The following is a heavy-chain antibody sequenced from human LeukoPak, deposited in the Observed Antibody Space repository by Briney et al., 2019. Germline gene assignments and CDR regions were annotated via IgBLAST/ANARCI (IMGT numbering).Heavy chain of an antibody. CDR3: AKGGGGTNYYYMDV. D-gene: IGHD1-1*01. Sequence: GGSLRLSCAASGFTFDDYTMHWVRQAPGKGLEWVSLISWDGGSTYYADSVKGRFTISRDNSKNSLYLQMNSLRTEDTALYYCAKGGGGTNYYYMDVWGKGTTVTVSS. V-gene: IGHV3-43*01. CDR2: ISWDGGST. CDR1: GFTFDDYT. J-gene: IGHJ6*03.